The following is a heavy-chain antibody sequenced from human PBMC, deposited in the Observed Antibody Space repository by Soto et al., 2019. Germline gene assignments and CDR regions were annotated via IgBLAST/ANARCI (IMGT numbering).Heavy chain of an antibody. CDR2: ISAYNGNT. D-gene: IGHD6-13*01. Sequence: ASVKVSCKASGYTFTSYGISWVRQAPGQGLEWMGWISAYNGNTNYAQKLQGRVTMTTDTSTSTAYMELRSLRSDDTAVYYCAKGPPGIAPANWFDPWGQGTLVTVSS. J-gene: IGHJ5*02. CDR1: GYTFTSYG. CDR3: AKGPPGIAPANWFDP. V-gene: IGHV1-18*01.